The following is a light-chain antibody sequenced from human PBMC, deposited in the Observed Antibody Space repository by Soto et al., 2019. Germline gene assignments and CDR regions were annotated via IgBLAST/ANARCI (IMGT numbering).Light chain of an antibody. CDR1: QSVSSN. CDR2: GAS. CDR3: QQYNNWPPWT. V-gene: IGKV3-15*01. J-gene: IGKJ1*01. Sequence: EIVMTQSPATLSVSPGERATRSCRASQSVSSNLAWYQQKPGQAPRLLIYGASTRATGIPARFSDSGSGTEFTLTISSLQSEDCSVYYCQQYNNWPPWTFGQGTKVEIK.